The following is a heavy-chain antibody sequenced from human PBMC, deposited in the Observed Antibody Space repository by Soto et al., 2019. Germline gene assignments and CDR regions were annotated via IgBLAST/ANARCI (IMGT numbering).Heavy chain of an antibody. V-gene: IGHV4-4*02. CDR1: NGSITSGNW. J-gene: IGHJ5*02. Sequence: QVQLQESGPGLVEPSGTLSLTCAVSNGSITSGNWWRWVRQPPGKGLEWIGDIYQTGSTNYNPSLRSRVIISVDKSKNNFSLSLSSVTAADTAVYFCARVWGALAPIAGWFGPWGRGILVTVSS. CDR3: ARVWGALAPIAGWFGP. CDR2: IYQTGST. D-gene: IGHD3-16*01.